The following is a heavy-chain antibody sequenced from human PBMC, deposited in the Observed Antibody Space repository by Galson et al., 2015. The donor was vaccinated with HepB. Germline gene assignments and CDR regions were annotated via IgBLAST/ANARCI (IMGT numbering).Heavy chain of an antibody. CDR1: GGSISSGSYY. D-gene: IGHD5-18*01. J-gene: IGHJ4*02. Sequence: LTCTVSGGSISSGSYYWSWIRQPAGKGLEWIGRIYTSGSTNYNPSLKSRVTMSVDTSKNQFSLKLSSVTAADTAVYYCARGGTAMVFDYWGQGTLVTVSS. CDR2: IYTSGST. CDR3: ARGGTAMVFDY. V-gene: IGHV4-61*02.